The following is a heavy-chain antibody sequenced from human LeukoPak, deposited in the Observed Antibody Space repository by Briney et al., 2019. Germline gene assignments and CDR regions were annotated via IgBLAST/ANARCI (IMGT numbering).Heavy chain of an antibody. Sequence: SQTLSLTPTVSGGSITSSSYYWGWIRQPPGKGLEWIGSIYYSGSTYYNPSLKSRVTISVDTSKNQFSLKLSSVTAADTAVYCCARHDATPVTTDYWGQGTLVTVSS. CDR2: IYYSGST. J-gene: IGHJ4*02. V-gene: IGHV4-39*01. D-gene: IGHD4-17*01. CDR1: GGSITSSSYY. CDR3: ARHDATPVTTDY.